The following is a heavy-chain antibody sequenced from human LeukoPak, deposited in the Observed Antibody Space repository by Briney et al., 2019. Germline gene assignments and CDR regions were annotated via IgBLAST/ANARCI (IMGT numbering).Heavy chain of an antibody. CDR2: IYSGGST. J-gene: IGHJ4*02. V-gene: IGHV3-66*01. CDR3: AKDPDCTSGVCYTFFDY. D-gene: IGHD2-8*01. Sequence: GGSLRLSCAASEFSVGSNYMTWVRQAPGKGLEWVSLIYSGGSTYYADSVKGRFTISRDNSKNTLYLQMNSLRAEDTAVYYCAKDPDCTSGVCYTFFDYWGQGTLVTVSS. CDR1: EFSVGSNY.